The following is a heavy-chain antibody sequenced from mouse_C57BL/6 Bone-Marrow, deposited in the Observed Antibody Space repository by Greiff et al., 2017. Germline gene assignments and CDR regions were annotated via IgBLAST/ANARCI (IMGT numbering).Heavy chain of an antibody. D-gene: IGHD2-5*01. V-gene: IGHV1-26*01. CDR2: INPNNGGT. CDR3: ARGDSNYGAY. CDR1: GYTFTDYY. J-gene: IGHJ3*01. Sequence: VQLQQSGPELVKPGASVKISCKASGYTFTDYYMNWVKQSHGKSLEWIGDINPNNGGTSYNQKFKGKATLTVDKSSSTAYMELRSLTSEDSAVYYCARGDSNYGAYWGQGTLVTVSA.